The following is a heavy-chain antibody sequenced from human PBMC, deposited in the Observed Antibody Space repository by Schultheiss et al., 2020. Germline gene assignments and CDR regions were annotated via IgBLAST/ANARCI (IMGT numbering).Heavy chain of an antibody. CDR2: IYYSGST. J-gene: IGHJ4*02. V-gene: IGHV4-38-2*02. D-gene: IGHD6-13*01. CDR3: ARDSSSWPHGDCSLDY. Sequence: SETLSLTCTVSGYSISSSYYWGWIRQPPGKGLEWIGSIYYSGSTYYNPSLKSRVTISVDTSKNQFSLKLSSVTAADTAVYYCARDSSSWPHGDCSLDYWGQGTLVTVSS. CDR1: GYSISSSYY.